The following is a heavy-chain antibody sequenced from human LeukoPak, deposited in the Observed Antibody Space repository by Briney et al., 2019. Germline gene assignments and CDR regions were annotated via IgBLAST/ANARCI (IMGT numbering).Heavy chain of an antibody. J-gene: IGHJ4*02. CDR1: GFTFSSYS. Sequence: PGGSLRLSCAASGFTFSSYSMNWVRQAPGKGLEWASSISSSSSYIYYADSVKGRFTISRDNAKNSLYLQMNSLRAEDAAVYYCARGDGGAAGYDYWGQGTLVTVSS. V-gene: IGHV3-21*01. CDR3: ARGDGGAAGYDY. CDR2: ISSSSSYI. D-gene: IGHD1-26*01.